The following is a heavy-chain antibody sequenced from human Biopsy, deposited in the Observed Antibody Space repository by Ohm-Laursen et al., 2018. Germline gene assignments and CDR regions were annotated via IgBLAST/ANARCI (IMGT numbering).Heavy chain of an antibody. D-gene: IGHD3-3*01. J-gene: IGHJ4*02. Sequence: SVKVSCKAPGGTFSNYGVNWGRQAPGQGLDWVGRIVPILGHLNYAQRFQGRVSITADKSTTYVYMELSRLTSGDTAVYYYAADADGYYTEFDYWGPGTLVTVSS. CDR2: IVPILGHL. V-gene: IGHV1-69*04. CDR1: GGTFSNYG. CDR3: AADADGYYTEFDY.